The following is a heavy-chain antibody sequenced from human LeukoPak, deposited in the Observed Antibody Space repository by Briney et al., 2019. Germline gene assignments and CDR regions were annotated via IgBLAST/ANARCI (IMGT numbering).Heavy chain of an antibody. V-gene: IGHV4-4*07. D-gene: IGHD3-22*01. J-gene: IGHJ4*02. CDR3: AREAHPYDSSGYRGRQFDY. CDR2: IYTSGST. CDR1: GGSISSYY. Sequence: SETLSLTCTVSGGSISSYYWSWIRQPAGKGLEWIGRIYTSGSTNYNPSLKSRVTMSVDTSKNQFSLKLSSVTAADTAVYYCAREAHPYDSSGYRGRQFDYWGQGTLVTVSS.